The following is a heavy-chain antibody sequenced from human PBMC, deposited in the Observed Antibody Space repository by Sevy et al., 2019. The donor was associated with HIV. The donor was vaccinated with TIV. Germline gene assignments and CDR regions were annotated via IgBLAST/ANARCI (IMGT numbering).Heavy chain of an antibody. CDR3: AKDPRHSTRPVY. Sequence: GGSLRLSCAASGFTFSSYGMHWVRQAPGKGLEWVAFIRYDGSNKYYADSVKGRFTIYRDNSKNTLYLQMNSLRAEDTAVYYCAKDPRHSTRPVYWGQGTLVTVSS. CDR2: IRYDGSNK. V-gene: IGHV3-30*02. J-gene: IGHJ4*02. CDR1: GFTFSSYG. D-gene: IGHD2-21*01.